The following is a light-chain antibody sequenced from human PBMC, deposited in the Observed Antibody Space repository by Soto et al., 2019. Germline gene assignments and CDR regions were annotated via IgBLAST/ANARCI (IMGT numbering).Light chain of an antibody. Sequence: EIVLTQSPGTLSLSPGERATLSCRASQRVSSYLAWYQQKPGQAPRLLIYDASNRATGIPARFSGSGSGTDFTLTISSLEPEDFAVYYCQQRSNWLITFGQGTRLEIK. V-gene: IGKV3-11*01. CDR3: QQRSNWLIT. J-gene: IGKJ5*01. CDR2: DAS. CDR1: QRVSSY.